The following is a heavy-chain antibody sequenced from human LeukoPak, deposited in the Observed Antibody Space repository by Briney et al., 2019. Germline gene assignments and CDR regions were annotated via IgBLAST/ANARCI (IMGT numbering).Heavy chain of an antibody. D-gene: IGHD6-13*01. J-gene: IGHJ6*03. CDR3: ARIGKISSSWSLYYYYYYYMDV. CDR2: IKQDGSEK. CDR1: GFTFSSYW. Sequence: GGSLRLSCAASGFTFSSYWMSWVRQAPGKGLEWVANIKQDGSEKYYVDSVKGRFTISRDNAKNSLYLQMNSLRAEDTAVYYCARIGKISSSWSLYYYYYYYMDVWGKGTTVTVSS. V-gene: IGHV3-7*01.